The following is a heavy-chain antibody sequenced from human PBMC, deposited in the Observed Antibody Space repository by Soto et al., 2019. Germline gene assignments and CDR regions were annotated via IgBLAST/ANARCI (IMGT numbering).Heavy chain of an antibody. CDR2: IGTTGGDT. Sequence: EVQLLESGGSLVLPGGSLRLSCAASGFSFSPYPMSWVRQAPVKGLEWVSTIGTTGGDTYYPDFVKGRFTISRDDSKNTVYLQMSSLRDEDSAIYYCAKSRVASGRGYFDLWGRGTPVTVSS. V-gene: IGHV3-23*01. CDR1: GFSFSPYP. D-gene: IGHD6-25*01. J-gene: IGHJ2*01. CDR3: AKSRVASGRGYFDL.